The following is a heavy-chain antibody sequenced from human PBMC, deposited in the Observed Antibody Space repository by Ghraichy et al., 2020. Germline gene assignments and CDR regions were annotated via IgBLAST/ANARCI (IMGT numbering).Heavy chain of an antibody. D-gene: IGHD6-6*01. V-gene: IGHV4-34*01. CDR1: GGSFSGYY. CDR3: ARAGIAALRGYYYYGMDV. Sequence: SETLSLTCAVYGGSFSGYYWSWIRQPPGKGLEWIGEINHSGSTNYNPSLKSRVTISVDTSKNQFSLKLSSVTAADTAVYYCARAGIAALRGYYYYGMDVWGQGTTVTVSS. J-gene: IGHJ6*02. CDR2: INHSGST.